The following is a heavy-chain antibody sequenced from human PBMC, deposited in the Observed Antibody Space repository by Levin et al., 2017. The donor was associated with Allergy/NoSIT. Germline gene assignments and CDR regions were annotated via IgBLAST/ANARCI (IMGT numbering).Heavy chain of an antibody. CDR1: GFEFYGHS. J-gene: IGHJ4*02. CDR2: ISHAGTDT. V-gene: IGHV3-30-3*01. CDR3: ERGSLQWLVFGSFDY. Sequence: GGPLRLSCAASGFEFYGHSIHWVRQPPGKGLEWVAVISHAGTDTYYADPAKGRFTIPRDNSRDTPYLHMNSSRAEDTAMSYCERGSLQWLVFGSFDYWGQGTLVTVSS. D-gene: IGHD6-19*01.